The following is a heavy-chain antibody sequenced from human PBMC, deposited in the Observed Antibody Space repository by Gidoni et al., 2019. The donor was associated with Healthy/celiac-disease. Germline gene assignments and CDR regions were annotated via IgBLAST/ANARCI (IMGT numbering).Heavy chain of an antibody. Sequence: QLQLQESGPGLVQPSETLSLTCTVSGGSISSSSYYWGWIRQPPGKGLEWIGSIYSSGSTYYNPSLKSRVTISVDTSKNQFSLKLSSVTAADTAVYYCARQNRGPPPYSSGWYRGRNFDYWGQGTLVTVSS. CDR1: GGSISSSSYY. J-gene: IGHJ4*02. D-gene: IGHD6-19*01. CDR3: ARQNRGPPPYSSGWYRGRNFDY. CDR2: IYSSGST. V-gene: IGHV4-39*01.